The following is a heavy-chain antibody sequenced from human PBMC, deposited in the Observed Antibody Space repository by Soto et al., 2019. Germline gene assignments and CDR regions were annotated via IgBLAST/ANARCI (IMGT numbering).Heavy chain of an antibody. D-gene: IGHD3-3*01. CDR3: ATLGRRITIFGVAPDY. CDR2: INPNSGGT. V-gene: IGHV1-2*02. CDR1: GYTFTGYY. Sequence: RASVKVSCKASGYTFTGYYMHWVRQAPGQGLEWMGWINPNSGGTNYAQKFQGRVTMTRDTSISTAYMELSRLRSDDTAVYYCATLGRRITIFGVAPDYWGQGTLVTVSS. J-gene: IGHJ4*02.